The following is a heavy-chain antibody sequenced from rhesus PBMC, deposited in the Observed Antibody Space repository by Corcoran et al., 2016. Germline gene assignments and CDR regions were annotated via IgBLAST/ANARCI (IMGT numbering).Heavy chain of an antibody. Sequence: QVQLQESGPGLVKPSETLSLTCAVSGGSISSSNWWSWIRQPPGKGLEWIGYISGSSVRTHYHPSIKSRFTISTDTSKNQFSLKLSSVTAAYTAVYYCARDAGVLQYLDWLLPFDYWGQGVLVTVSS. CDR1: GGSISSSNW. J-gene: IGHJ4*01. V-gene: IGHV4-65*01. D-gene: IGHD3-3*01. CDR2: ISGSSVRT. CDR3: ARDAGVLQYLDWLLPFDY.